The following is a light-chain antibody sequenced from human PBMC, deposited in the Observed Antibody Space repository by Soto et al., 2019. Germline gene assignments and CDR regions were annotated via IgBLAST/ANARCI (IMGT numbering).Light chain of an antibody. Sequence: DIVMTQSPYSLAVSLGERATINCKSSQSVLYSSNNKNYLAWYQHKPGQPPKLLVYWASTRESGVPDRFSGSGSGTDFTLTISSLQAEDVAVYYCQQYYSAPNTFGQGTKLEIK. CDR2: WAS. J-gene: IGKJ2*01. CDR1: QSVLYSSNNKNY. V-gene: IGKV4-1*01. CDR3: QQYYSAPNT.